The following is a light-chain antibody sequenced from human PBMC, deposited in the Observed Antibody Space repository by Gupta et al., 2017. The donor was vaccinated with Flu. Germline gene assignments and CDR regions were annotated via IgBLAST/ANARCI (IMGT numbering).Light chain of an antibody. CDR2: EDN. Sequence: VTSNATRGRCSVVGDYGQFDQQRPDRSTTTVLYEDNERPTGAPGRFSCSIASASNTASLTISGRKTEDEADYYRQSSDNSDRVAFGGGTKLTVL. CDR1: RCSVVGDY. CDR3: QSSDNSDRVA. J-gene: IGLJ2*01. V-gene: IGLV6-57*01.